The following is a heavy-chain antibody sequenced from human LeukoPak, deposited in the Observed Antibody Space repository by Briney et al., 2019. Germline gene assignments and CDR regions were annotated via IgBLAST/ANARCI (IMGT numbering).Heavy chain of an antibody. D-gene: IGHD2-2*02. Sequence: PSETLSLTCAVSGGSVSRNWWSWVRQPPGKGLEWIGEIHHSGGTNYNPSLKSRVTMSLDKSNNQFSLKLSSVTAADTAVYYCASGEDIVVVPAAIPEDWGQGTLVTVSS. V-gene: IGHV4-4*02. CDR2: IHHSGGT. J-gene: IGHJ4*02. CDR3: ASGEDIVVVPAAIPED. CDR1: GGSVSRNW.